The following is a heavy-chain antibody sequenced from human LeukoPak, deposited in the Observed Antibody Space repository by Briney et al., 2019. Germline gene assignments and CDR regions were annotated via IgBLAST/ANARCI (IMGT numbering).Heavy chain of an antibody. CDR1: GFTFSSYT. V-gene: IGHV3-30-3*01. D-gene: IGHD5-12*01. J-gene: IGHJ4*02. CDR3: ARGGDIVATISTPFDY. CDR2: ISYDGSNK. Sequence: GGSLRLSCAASGFTFSSYTMHWVRQAPGKGLEWVAVISYDGSNKYYADSVKGRFTISRDNSKNTLYLQMNSLRAEDTAVYYCARGGDIVATISTPFDYWGQGTLVTVSS.